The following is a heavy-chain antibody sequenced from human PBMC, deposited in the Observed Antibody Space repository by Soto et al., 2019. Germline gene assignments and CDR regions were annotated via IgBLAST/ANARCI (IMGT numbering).Heavy chain of an antibody. Sequence: QVQLVQSGAEVKKPGASVKVSCKTSGYTFSSIGISWVRQAPGQGLEWMGWISPHKDNTYYAQRLQGRVTMTTDTSTSTAYMELRSLRSDDTAVYVCARDLDGSGSYYTKYWGQGTLVTVSS. CDR3: ARDLDGSGSYYTKY. CDR2: ISPHKDNT. J-gene: IGHJ4*02. D-gene: IGHD3-10*01. CDR1: GYTFSSIG. V-gene: IGHV1-18*01.